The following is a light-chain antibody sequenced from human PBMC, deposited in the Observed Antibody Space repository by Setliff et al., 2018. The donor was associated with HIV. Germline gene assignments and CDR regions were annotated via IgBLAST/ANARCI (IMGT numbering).Light chain of an antibody. CDR3: SSYTSSSTLVV. Sequence: QSALTQPASVSGSPGQSITISCTGTSGDVGGYNYVSWYQQRPGKVPKLMIYDVRNRPSGVSNRFSGSKSGNTASLAISGLQAEDEADYYCSSYTSSSTLVVFGGGTKGTVL. J-gene: IGLJ2*01. CDR1: SGDVGGYNY. CDR2: DVR. V-gene: IGLV2-14*03.